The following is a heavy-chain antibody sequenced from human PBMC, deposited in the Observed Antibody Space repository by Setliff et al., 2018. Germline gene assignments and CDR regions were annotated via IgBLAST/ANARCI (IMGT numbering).Heavy chain of an antibody. Sequence: SETLSLTCTVSGGSISSYYWSWIRQPAGKGLEWIGHIYIGGSANYNPSLKRRVTMSIDTSKNQFSLKLNSVTAADMAVCYRAGEQWLDPPGSYYMDVCAKGTTVTVSS. CDR2: IYIGGSA. CDR1: GGSISSYY. D-gene: IGHD6-19*01. V-gene: IGHV4-4*07. CDR3: AGEQWLDPPGSYYMDV. J-gene: IGHJ6*03.